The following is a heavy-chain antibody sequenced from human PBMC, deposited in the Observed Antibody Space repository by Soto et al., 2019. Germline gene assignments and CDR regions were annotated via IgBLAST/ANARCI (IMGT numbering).Heavy chain of an antibody. CDR1: GYTFTSYG. CDR2: ISAYNGNT. V-gene: IGHV1-18*01. D-gene: IGHD6-13*01. J-gene: IGHJ6*03. CDR3: ARVLAAAGWYYYYSMYV. Sequence: ASVKVSCKASGYTFTSYGISWVRQAPGQGLEWMGWISAYNGNTNYAQKLQGRVTMTTDTSTSTAYMELRSLRADDTAVYYCARVLAAAGWYYYYSMYVGGKGPTVTVSS.